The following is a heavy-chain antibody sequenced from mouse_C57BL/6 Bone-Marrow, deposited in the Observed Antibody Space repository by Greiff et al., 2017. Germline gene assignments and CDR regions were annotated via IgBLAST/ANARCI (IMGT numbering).Heavy chain of an antibody. CDR1: GFNIKDDY. CDR2: IDPENGDT. Sequence: EVQRVESGAELVRPGASVKLSCTASGFNIKDDYMHWVKQRPEQGLEWIGWIDPENGDTEYASKFQGKATITADTSSNTAYLQLSSLTSEDTAVYYCTASSYGNLYFDYWGQGTTLTVSS. V-gene: IGHV14-4*01. D-gene: IGHD2-1*01. CDR3: TASSYGNLYFDY. J-gene: IGHJ2*01.